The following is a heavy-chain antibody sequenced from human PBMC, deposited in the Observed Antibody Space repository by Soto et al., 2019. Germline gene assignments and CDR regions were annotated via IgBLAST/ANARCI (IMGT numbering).Heavy chain of an antibody. CDR1: GITLSSSW. V-gene: IGHV3-7*01. D-gene: IGHD2-2*01. CDR3: ARDSGYCSRNSYCFDY. Sequence: EVQLVESGGGLVQPGGSLRLSCTASGITLSSSWMSWVRQAPGKGLEWVANIKQDEREKYYVDSVKGRFTVSRDNAKNSLYLQMNGLRAEDTAVYYCARDSGYCSRNSYCFDYWGQGTPVPASS. J-gene: IGHJ4*02. CDR2: IKQDEREK.